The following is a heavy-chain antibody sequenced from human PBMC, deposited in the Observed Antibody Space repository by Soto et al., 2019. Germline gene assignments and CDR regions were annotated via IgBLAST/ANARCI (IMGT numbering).Heavy chain of an antibody. Sequence: GGSLRLSCAASGFTFSSYSMNWVRQAPGKGLEWVSSISSSSSYIYYADSVKGRFTISRDNAKNSLYLQMNSLRAEDTAVYYCARAIIDSGSYYAVYYYYYGMDVWGQGTTVTVSS. V-gene: IGHV3-21*01. CDR3: ARAIIDSGSYYAVYYYYYGMDV. J-gene: IGHJ6*02. CDR1: GFTFSSYS. CDR2: ISSSSSYI. D-gene: IGHD1-26*01.